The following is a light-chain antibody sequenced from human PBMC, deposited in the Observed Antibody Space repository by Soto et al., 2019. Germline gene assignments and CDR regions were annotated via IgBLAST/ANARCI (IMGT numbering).Light chain of an antibody. J-gene: IGLJ2*01. Sequence: QSALTQPRSVSGSPGQSVTISCTGTSSDIGGYNFVSWYQQHPGKAPKVMLYDVSKRPSGVPDRFSGSKSGNTASLTISGLQADDEADYYCCSYAGSYTLVFDGGTQLTVL. CDR3: CSYAGSYTLV. CDR1: SSDIGGYNF. CDR2: DVS. V-gene: IGLV2-11*01.